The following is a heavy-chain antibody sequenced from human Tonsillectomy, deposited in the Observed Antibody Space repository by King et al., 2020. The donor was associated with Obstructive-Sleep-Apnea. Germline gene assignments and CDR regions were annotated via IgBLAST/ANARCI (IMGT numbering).Heavy chain of an antibody. D-gene: IGHD3-22*01. CDR1: GFTFSSYG. J-gene: IGHJ4*02. CDR3: ARRDYDSSGYYYGHFDY. Sequence: VQLVESGGGVVQPGRSLRLSCAASGFTFSSYGMHWVRQAPGKGLEWVAVIWYDGSNKYYADSVKGRFTISRANSKNTLYRQMNSLRAEDTAVYYCARRDYDSSGYYYGHFDYWGQGTLVTVSS. V-gene: IGHV3-33*01. CDR2: IWYDGSNK.